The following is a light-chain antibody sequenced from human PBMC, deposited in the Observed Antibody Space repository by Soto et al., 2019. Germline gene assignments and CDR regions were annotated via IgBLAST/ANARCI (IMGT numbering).Light chain of an antibody. Sequence: QSVLTQPPSESGTPGQRVTISCSGSSSNIGSNTVNWYQQLPGTAPKLLIYSNNQRPSGVPDRFSGSKSGTSVSLAISGLQSEDEANYCCAAWDDSLNGPVFGGGTKLTVL. CDR1: SSNIGSNT. CDR3: AAWDDSLNGPV. V-gene: IGLV1-44*01. CDR2: SNN. J-gene: IGLJ3*02.